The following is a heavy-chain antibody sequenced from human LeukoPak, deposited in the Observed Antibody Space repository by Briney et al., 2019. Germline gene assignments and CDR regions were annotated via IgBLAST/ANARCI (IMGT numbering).Heavy chain of an antibody. CDR3: ARDGGPRNPGHYCSGGSCPSDAFDI. V-gene: IGHV3-11*01. CDR2: ISSSGSTI. D-gene: IGHD2-15*01. J-gene: IGHJ3*02. Sequence: GGSLRLSCAASGFTFSDYYMSWIRQAPGKGLEWVSYISSSGSTICYADSVKGRFTISRDNAKNSLYLQMNSLRAEDTAVYYCARDGGPRNPGHYCSGGSCPSDAFDIWGQGTMVTVSS. CDR1: GFTFSDYY.